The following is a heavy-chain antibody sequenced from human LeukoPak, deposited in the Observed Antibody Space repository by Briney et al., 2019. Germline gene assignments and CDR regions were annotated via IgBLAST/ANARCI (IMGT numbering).Heavy chain of an antibody. J-gene: IGHJ4*02. V-gene: IGHV3-30-3*01. CDR1: GFTFSSYA. D-gene: IGHD3-22*01. CDR2: IPYDGSNK. Sequence: PGGSLRLSCAASGFTFSSYAMHWVRQAPGKGLEWVAVIPYDGSNKYYADSVKGRFTISRDNSKNTLYLQMNSLRAEDTAVYYCARDWYYYDSSGYYFPLDYWGQGTLVTVSS. CDR3: ARDWYYYDSSGYYFPLDY.